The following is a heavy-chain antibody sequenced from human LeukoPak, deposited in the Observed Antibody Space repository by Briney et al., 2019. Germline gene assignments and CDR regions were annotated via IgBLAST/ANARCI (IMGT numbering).Heavy chain of an antibody. J-gene: IGHJ6*02. D-gene: IGHD2-2*01. CDR3: VRPKHSSTSWLHYGMDV. CDR1: GFTVSSNY. Sequence: GGSLRLSCAASGFTVSSNYLSWVRQAPGNGLEWVSLIYSDGSTYYADSVRGRFTISRDNSKNTVYLQMNSLRAEDTAVFYCVRPKHSSTSWLHYGMDVWGQGTTVTVSS. V-gene: IGHV3-66*04. CDR2: IYSDGST.